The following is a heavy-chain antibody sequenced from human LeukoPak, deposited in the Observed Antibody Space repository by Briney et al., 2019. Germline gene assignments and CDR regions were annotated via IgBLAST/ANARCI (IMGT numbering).Heavy chain of an antibody. CDR2: IKQDGSEK. J-gene: IGHJ3*02. CDR1: GFTFSSYW. V-gene: IGHV3-7*01. Sequence: GGSLRLSCAASGFTFSSYWMSWVRQVPGKGLEWVANIKQDGSEKYYVDSVKGRFTISRDNAKNSLYLQMNSLRAEDTAVYYCARDADPPGLSYCGGDCYGAFDIWGQGTMVTVSS. CDR3: ARDADPPGLSYCGGDCYGAFDI. D-gene: IGHD2-21*02.